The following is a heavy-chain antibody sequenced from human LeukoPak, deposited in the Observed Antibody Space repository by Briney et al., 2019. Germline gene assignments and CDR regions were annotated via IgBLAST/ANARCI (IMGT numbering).Heavy chain of an antibody. V-gene: IGHV3-21*01. Sequence: PGGSLRLSCAASGFTFSSYSRNWVRQAPGKGLEWVSSISSSSSYIYYADSVKGRFTISRDNAKNSLYLQMNSLRAEDTAVYYCARAIVVVTAFDYWGQGTLVTVSS. J-gene: IGHJ4*02. D-gene: IGHD2-21*02. CDR1: GFTFSSYS. CDR3: ARAIVVVTAFDY. CDR2: ISSSSSYI.